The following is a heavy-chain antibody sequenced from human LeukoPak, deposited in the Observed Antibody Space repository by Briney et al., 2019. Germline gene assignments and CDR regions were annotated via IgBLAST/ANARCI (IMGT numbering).Heavy chain of an antibody. D-gene: IGHD6-13*01. V-gene: IGHV4-39*07. CDR3: ARVTGYVMEDYFDY. CDR2: IYYSGST. Sequence: PSETLSLTCTVSGGSIRSSSYYWGWIRQPPGKGLEWIGNIYYSGSTNYNPSLKSRVTISVDTSKNQFSLRLSSVTAADTAVYYCARVTGYVMEDYFDYWGQGTLVTVSS. J-gene: IGHJ4*02. CDR1: GGSIRSSSYY.